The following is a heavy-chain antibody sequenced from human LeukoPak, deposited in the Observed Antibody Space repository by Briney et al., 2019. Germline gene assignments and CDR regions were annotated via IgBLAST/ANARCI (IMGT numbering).Heavy chain of an antibody. D-gene: IGHD2-21*02. J-gene: IGHJ4*02. CDR3: AREACGGDCYSLDY. Sequence: GSLRLSCAASGFTFSSYAMYWVRQAPGKGLEYVSAISSNGGSTYYANSVKGRFTISRDNSKNTLYLQMNSLRAEDTAVYYCAREACGGDCYSLDYWGQGTLVTVSS. V-gene: IGHV3-64*01. CDR2: ISSNGGST. CDR1: GFTFSSYA.